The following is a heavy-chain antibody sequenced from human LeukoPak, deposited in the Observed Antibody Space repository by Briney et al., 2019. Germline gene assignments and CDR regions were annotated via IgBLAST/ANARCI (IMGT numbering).Heavy chain of an antibody. CDR2: IWYDGSNK. V-gene: IGHV3-33*01. J-gene: IGHJ6*02. CDR1: GFTFSNYG. CDR3: ARGATVTTFVSSQRDYYYYHGMDV. D-gene: IGHD4-17*01. Sequence: GRSLRLSYAASGFTFSNYGMHWVRQAPGKGLEWVAVIWYDGSNKYYADSVKGRFTISRDNSKNTLYLQMNSLRAEDTAVYYCARGATVTTFVSSQRDYYYYHGMDVWGQGTTVTVSS.